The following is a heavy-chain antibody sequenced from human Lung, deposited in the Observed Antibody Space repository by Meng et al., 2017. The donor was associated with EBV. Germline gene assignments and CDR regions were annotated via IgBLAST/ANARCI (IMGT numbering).Heavy chain of an antibody. J-gene: IGHJ5*02. CDR3: AHQAVAGTRGWFDP. V-gene: IGHV1-2*06. CDR1: GYTFTGYY. CDR2: INPNSGGT. Sequence: VQLVRSGAEVKKPGASVKVSCKASGYTFTGYYMHWVRQAPGQGLEWMGRINPNSGGTNYAQKFQGRVTMTRDTSISTAYMELSRLRSDDTAVYYCAHQAVAGTRGWFDPWGQGTLVTVSS. D-gene: IGHD6-19*01.